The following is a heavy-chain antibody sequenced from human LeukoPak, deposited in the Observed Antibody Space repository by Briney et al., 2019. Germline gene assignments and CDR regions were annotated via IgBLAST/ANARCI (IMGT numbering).Heavy chain of an antibody. CDR2: IYYSGST. CDR3: ARGLVYSSSPRFDY. J-gene: IGHJ4*02. Sequence: SETLSLTCTVSGGSISSYYWSWIRQPPGKGLEWIGYIYYSGSTNYNPSLKSRVTISVDTSKNQFSLKLSSVTAADTAVYYCARGLVYSSSPRFDYWGQGTLVTVSS. CDR1: GGSISSYY. D-gene: IGHD6-6*01. V-gene: IGHV4-59*01.